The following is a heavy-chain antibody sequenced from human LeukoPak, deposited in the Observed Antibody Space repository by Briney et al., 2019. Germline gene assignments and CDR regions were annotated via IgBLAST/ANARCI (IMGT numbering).Heavy chain of an antibody. J-gene: IGHJ6*02. Sequence: ASVKVSCKASGYTFTNYGFNWLRQAPGQGLEWVGWISPYNGDTNSAQKFQGRVTMTTDTSTSTAYMELRSLRSDDTAVYYCARDLTKFVQTAGGNSRSYYYGMDVWGQGTTVTVSS. CDR1: GYTFTNYG. CDR3: ARDLTKFVQTAGGNSRSYYYGMDV. CDR2: ISPYNGDT. D-gene: IGHD4-23*01. V-gene: IGHV1-18*01.